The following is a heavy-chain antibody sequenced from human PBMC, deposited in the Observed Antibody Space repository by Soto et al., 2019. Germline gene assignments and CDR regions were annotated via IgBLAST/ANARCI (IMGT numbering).Heavy chain of an antibody. D-gene: IGHD3-22*01. CDR1: GFTFSSND. Sequence: EVQLVESGGGLIQPGGSLRLSSAASGFTFSSNDMNWVRQAPGKGLEWVSLIYSGGSTYYADSVKGRFTISRDNSKNTSYLQMSSLRAEDTALYYCATRPLLPGAPWGQGTMVTVYS. V-gene: IGHV3-53*01. CDR3: ATRPLLPGAP. J-gene: IGHJ3*01. CDR2: IYSGGST.